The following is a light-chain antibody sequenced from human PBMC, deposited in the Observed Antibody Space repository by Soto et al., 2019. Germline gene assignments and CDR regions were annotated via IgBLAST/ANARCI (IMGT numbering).Light chain of an antibody. J-gene: IGKJ4*01. CDR1: QSVSSSY. CDR2: GAS. CDR3: QQYGSAPKLT. V-gene: IGKV3-20*01. Sequence: EIVLTQSPGTLSLSPGERATLSCRASQSVSSSYLAWYQQKPGQAPRLLIYGASSRAAGFPDRFSGSGSGRDFTITISRLEPEDVAVYYCQQYGSAPKLTFGGGTKVEIK.